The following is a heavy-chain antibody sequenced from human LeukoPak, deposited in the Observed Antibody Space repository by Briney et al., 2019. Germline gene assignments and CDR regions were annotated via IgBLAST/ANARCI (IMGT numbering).Heavy chain of an antibody. Sequence: GESLKISCKGSGYSFTSYWIGWVRQMPGKGLEWMGIIYPGDSDTRYSPSFQGQATISADKSISTAYLQWSSLKASDTAMYYCARTYGSGSYYNENWFDPWGQGTLVTVSS. CDR1: GYSFTSYW. V-gene: IGHV5-51*01. CDR2: IYPGDSDT. D-gene: IGHD3-10*01. CDR3: ARTYGSGSYYNENWFDP. J-gene: IGHJ5*02.